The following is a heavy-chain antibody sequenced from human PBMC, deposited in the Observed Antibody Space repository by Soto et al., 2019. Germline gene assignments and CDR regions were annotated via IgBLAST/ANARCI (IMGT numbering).Heavy chain of an antibody. V-gene: IGHV1-2*04. CDR1: GFTFTGYY. D-gene: IGHD3-22*01. Sequence: QVQLVQSGAEVKEPGASVKVSCKASGFTFTGYYMYWVRQAPGKGLEWMGWINPDSGGTNCAQKFQGWVTMTRDTSINTAYMELNDLKSDDTAVYYCARALSSGLGSGWFDPWGQGTLVTVSS. J-gene: IGHJ5*02. CDR3: ARALSSGLGSGWFDP. CDR2: INPDSGGT.